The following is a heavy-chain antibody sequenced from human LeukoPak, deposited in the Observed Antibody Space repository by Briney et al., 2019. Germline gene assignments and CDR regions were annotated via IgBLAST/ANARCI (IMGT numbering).Heavy chain of an antibody. CDR1: GYTFTGYY. CDR3: ARGKMNGDDFDY. D-gene: IGHD4-17*01. V-gene: IGHV1-2*02. J-gene: IGHJ4*02. CDR2: INPNSGT. Sequence: ASVKVSCXASGYTFTGYYIHWVRQAPGQGLGWMGWINPNSGTNYAQKFQGRVTMTGDTSISTAYMELSRLRSDDTAVYYCARGKMNGDDFDYWGQGTLVTVSS.